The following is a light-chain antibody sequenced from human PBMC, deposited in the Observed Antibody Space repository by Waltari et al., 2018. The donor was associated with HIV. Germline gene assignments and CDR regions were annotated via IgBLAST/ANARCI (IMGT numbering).Light chain of an antibody. J-gene: IGLJ3*02. CDR3: SSYGGSNNWL. Sequence: QSALTQPASVSGSPGQSITISCTGTSSDIGNYNLVSWYQQHPGKAPKLIIYEGIKRPSGVSNRISGSKSANTASLTISGLQAEDEADYFCSSYGGSNNWLFGGGTKLTVL. V-gene: IGLV2-23*01. CDR1: SSDIGNYNL. CDR2: EGI.